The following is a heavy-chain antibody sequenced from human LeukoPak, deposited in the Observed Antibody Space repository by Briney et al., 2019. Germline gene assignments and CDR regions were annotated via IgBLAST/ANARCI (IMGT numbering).Heavy chain of an antibody. CDR1: GGSISYYY. D-gene: IGHD4/OR15-4a*01. CDR2: VYYSGTT. J-gene: IGHJ6*02. CDR3: AREDPQTRVPEGMDV. Sequence: PSETLSLTCTVSGGSISYYYWSWIRQSPGKGLEWIGYVYYSGTTNYNPSLKSRVTISVDTSKNQFSLQLRSVTAAGTAVYYCAREDPQTRVPEGMDVWGQGTTVTVSS. V-gene: IGHV4-59*01.